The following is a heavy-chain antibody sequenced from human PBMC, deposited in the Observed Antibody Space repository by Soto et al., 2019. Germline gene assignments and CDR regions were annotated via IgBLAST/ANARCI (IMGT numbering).Heavy chain of an antibody. D-gene: IGHD3-10*01. CDR1: GFTFSSYA. CDR3: AKDKGMVRGQGFGY. CDR2: ISGSGGST. V-gene: IGHV3-23*01. J-gene: IGHJ4*02. Sequence: EVQRLESGGGLVQPGGSLRLSCAASGFTFSSYAMSWVRQTPGKGLEWVSAISGSGGSTYYADSVKGRFTISRDNSKNTLYLQMNSLRAEDTAVYYCAKDKGMVRGQGFGYWGQGTLVTVSS.